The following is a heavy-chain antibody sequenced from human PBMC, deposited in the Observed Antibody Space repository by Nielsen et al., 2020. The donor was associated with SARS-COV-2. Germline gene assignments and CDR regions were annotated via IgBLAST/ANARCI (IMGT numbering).Heavy chain of an antibody. V-gene: IGHV3-9*01. J-gene: IGHJ4*02. Sequence: SLKISCAASGFTFDDYAMHWVRQAPGKGLEWVSGISWNSGSIGYADSVKGRFTISRDNAKNSLYLQMNSLRAEDTAVYYCAKDDLRWIQLWLGIGVDYWGQGTLVTVSS. CDR2: ISWNSGSI. D-gene: IGHD5-18*01. CDR3: AKDDLRWIQLWLGIGVDY. CDR1: GFTFDDYA.